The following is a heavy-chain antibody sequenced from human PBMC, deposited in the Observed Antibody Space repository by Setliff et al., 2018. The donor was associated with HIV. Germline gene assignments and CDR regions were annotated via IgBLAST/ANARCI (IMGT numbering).Heavy chain of an antibody. V-gene: IGHV1-46*01. J-gene: IGHJ4*02. CDR2: IDPSGGSP. D-gene: IGHD5-18*01. CDR1: GYTFTNYY. CDR3: ARDRVPFRYTG. Sequence: ASVKVSCKASGYTFTNYYIHWVRQAPGQGLEWMGIIDPSGGSPTYAQKFQGRVTLTSDTSTSTVYMDLSSLRSEDTAVHYCARDRVPFRYTGWGQGTLVTVSS.